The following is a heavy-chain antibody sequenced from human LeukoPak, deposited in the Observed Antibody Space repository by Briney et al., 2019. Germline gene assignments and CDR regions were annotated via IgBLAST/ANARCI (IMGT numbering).Heavy chain of an antibody. CDR3: ARATGSGSYGNWFDP. CDR2: IWYDGSNK. Sequence: PGGSLRLSCAASGFTFSSYGMHWVRQAPGKGLEWVAVIWYDGSNKYYADSVKGRFTISRDNSKNTLYLQMNSLRAEDTAVYYCARATGSGSYGNWFDPWGQGTLVTVSS. CDR1: GFTFSSYG. D-gene: IGHD1-26*01. J-gene: IGHJ5*02. V-gene: IGHV3-33*01.